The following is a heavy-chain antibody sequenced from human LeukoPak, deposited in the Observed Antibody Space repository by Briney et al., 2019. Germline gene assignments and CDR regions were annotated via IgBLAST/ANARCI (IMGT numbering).Heavy chain of an antibody. D-gene: IGHD3-22*01. CDR3: ARGDYYDSSGPLRG. CDR1: GGSFSGYY. J-gene: IGHJ4*02. CDR2: INHSGST. V-gene: IGHV4-34*01. Sequence: TSETLSLTCAVYGGSFSGYYWSWIRQPPGKGLEWIGEINHSGSTNYNPSLKSRVTISVDTSKNQFSLKLSSVTAADTAVYYCARGDYYDSSGPLRGWGQGTLVTVSS.